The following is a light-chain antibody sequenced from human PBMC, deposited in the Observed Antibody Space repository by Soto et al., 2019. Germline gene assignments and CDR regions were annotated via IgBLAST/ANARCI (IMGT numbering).Light chain of an antibody. V-gene: IGKV1-39*01. CDR3: QQSYSTTIT. CDR1: QSISRY. CDR2: AAS. Sequence: IQMTQSPSSLSASVGDRVTITCRASQSISRYLNWYQQKPGKAPKLLIYAASSLQSGVPSRFSGSGSGTDCTLTISSLKKEDGATYYCQQSYSTTITFGQGTRLEIK. J-gene: IGKJ5*01.